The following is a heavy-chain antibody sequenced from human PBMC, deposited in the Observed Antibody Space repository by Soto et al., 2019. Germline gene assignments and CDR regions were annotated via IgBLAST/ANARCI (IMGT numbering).Heavy chain of an antibody. Sequence: ASVKVSCKASGYTFTSYGISWVRQAPGQGLEWMGWISAYNGNTNYAQKLQGRVTMTTDTSTSTAYMELRSLRSDDTAVYCCARATSRYYYYYMDVWGKGTTVTVSS. CDR3: ARATSRYYYYYMDV. J-gene: IGHJ6*03. D-gene: IGHD6-6*01. V-gene: IGHV1-18*01. CDR1: GYTFTSYG. CDR2: ISAYNGNT.